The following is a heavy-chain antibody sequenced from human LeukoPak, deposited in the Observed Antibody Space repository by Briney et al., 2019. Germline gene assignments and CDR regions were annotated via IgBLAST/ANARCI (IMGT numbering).Heavy chain of an antibody. CDR3: ARDQLLRYFDWLLPYEYYSDY. Sequence: GASVKVSCEASGYTYTGYYMHWVRQAPGQGHEWMGWINPNSGVTNYAQKFQGRVTMTRDTSISTAYMELSRLRSDDTAVYYCARDQLLRYFDWLLPYEYYSDYWGQGTLVTVSS. V-gene: IGHV1-2*02. D-gene: IGHD3-9*01. CDR2: INPNSGVT. CDR1: GYTYTGYY. J-gene: IGHJ4*02.